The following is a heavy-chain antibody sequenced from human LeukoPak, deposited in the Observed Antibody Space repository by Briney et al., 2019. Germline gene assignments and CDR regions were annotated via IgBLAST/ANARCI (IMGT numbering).Heavy chain of an antibody. CDR1: GGSISSSNW. Sequence: SETLSLTCAVSGGSISSSNWWSWVRQPPGKGLEWIGEIYHSGSTNYKPSLKSRVTTSVDTSKNQFSLKLSSVTAADTAVYYCARLAAAGTERWFDPWGQGTLVTVSS. CDR2: IYHSGST. V-gene: IGHV4-4*02. J-gene: IGHJ5*02. D-gene: IGHD6-13*01. CDR3: ARLAAAGTERWFDP.